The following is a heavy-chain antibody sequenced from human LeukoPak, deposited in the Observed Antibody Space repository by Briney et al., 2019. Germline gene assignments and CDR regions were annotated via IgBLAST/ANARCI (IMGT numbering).Heavy chain of an antibody. V-gene: IGHV4-59*01. D-gene: IGHD3-10*01. Sequence: SETLSLTCTVSGGSISSYYWSWIRQPPGKGLEWIGYIYYSGGTNYNPSLKSRVTISVDTSKNQFSLKLSSVTAADTAVYYCARDRAKAFDIWGQGTMVTVSS. CDR1: GGSISSYY. J-gene: IGHJ3*02. CDR2: IYYSGGT. CDR3: ARDRAKAFDI.